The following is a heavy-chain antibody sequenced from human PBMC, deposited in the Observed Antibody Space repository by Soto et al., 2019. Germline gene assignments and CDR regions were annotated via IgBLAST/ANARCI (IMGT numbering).Heavy chain of an antibody. V-gene: IGHV3-7*01. D-gene: IGHD2-8*01. J-gene: IGHJ3*02. CDR3: VRVSRYCTNGVCYSDVFDI. Sequence: SGGSLRLSCAASGGTFSSYGKSWVRQAPGKGLEWVANIKQDGSEKYYVDSVKGRFTISRDNAKNSLYLQMNSLSAEDTAVYYCVRVSRYCTNGVCYSDVFDIWGQGTMVTVSS. CDR2: IKQDGSEK. CDR1: GGTFSSYG.